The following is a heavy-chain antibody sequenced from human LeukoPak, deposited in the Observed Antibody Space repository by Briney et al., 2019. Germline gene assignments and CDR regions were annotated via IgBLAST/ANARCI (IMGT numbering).Heavy chain of an antibody. V-gene: IGHV3-23*01. CDR3: ARDPAPASCVGDCYDEDY. CDR2: ISGSGGST. Sequence: PGGSLRLSCAASGFTFSSYAMSWVRQAPGKGLEWVSAISGSGGSTYYADSVKGRFTISRDNSKNTLYLQMNSLRAEDTAVYYCARDPAPASCVGDCYDEDYWGQGTLVTVSS. J-gene: IGHJ4*02. D-gene: IGHD2-21*01. CDR1: GFTFSSYA.